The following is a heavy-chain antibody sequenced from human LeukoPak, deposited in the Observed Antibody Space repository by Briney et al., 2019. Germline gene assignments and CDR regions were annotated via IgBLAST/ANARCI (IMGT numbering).Heavy chain of an antibody. Sequence: GASVKVSCKASGYTFTSYAMNWVRQAPGQGLEWMGWINTNTGNPTYARGFTGRFVFSLDTSVSTAYLQISSLKAEDTAVYYCARDEAYGSGSYYPYLPHFDYWGQGTLVTVSS. J-gene: IGHJ4*02. V-gene: IGHV7-4-1*02. D-gene: IGHD3-10*01. CDR3: ARDEAYGSGSYYPYLPHFDY. CDR2: INTNTGNP. CDR1: GYTFTSYA.